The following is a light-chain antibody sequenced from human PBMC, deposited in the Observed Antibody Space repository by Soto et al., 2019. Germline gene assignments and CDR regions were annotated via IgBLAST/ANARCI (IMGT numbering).Light chain of an antibody. V-gene: IGLV1-40*01. Sequence: QSVLTQPPSVSGAPGQRVTISCTGSSSNIGALYDVNWYQQLPGTAPKLLIYDNNNRPSGVPDRFSGSKSGTSASLAITGRQAEDEADYYCQSYDNSLSGHVVFGGGTKVTVL. CDR1: SSNIGALYD. CDR2: DNN. CDR3: QSYDNSLSGHVV. J-gene: IGLJ2*01.